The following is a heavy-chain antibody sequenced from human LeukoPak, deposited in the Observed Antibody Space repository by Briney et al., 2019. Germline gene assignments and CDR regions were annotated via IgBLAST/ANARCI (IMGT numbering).Heavy chain of an antibody. CDR3: ARDHSYSPLKGAFDI. CDR1: GGSISSYY. Sequence: KPSETLSLTCTVSGGSISSYYWSWIRQPPGKGLEWIGYIYYSGSTNYNPSLKSRVTISVDTSKNQFSLKLSSVTAADTAVYYCARDHSYSPLKGAFDIWGQGTMVTVSS. D-gene: IGHD4-11*01. J-gene: IGHJ3*02. CDR2: IYYSGST. V-gene: IGHV4-59*12.